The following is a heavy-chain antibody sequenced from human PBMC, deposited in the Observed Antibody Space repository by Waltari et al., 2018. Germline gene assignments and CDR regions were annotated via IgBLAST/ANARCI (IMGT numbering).Heavy chain of an antibody. J-gene: IGHJ4*02. D-gene: IGHD5-12*01. CDR1: GYTFTSYD. V-gene: IGHV1-8*03. Sequence: QVQLVQSGAEVKKPGASVKVSCKASGYTFTSYDINWVRQATGQGLEWMGWMNPNSGNTGYAQKFQCRVTITRNTSISTAYMELSSLRSEDTAAYYCARGTRGPSGYEYYFDYWGQGTLVTVSS. CDR2: MNPNSGNT. CDR3: ARGTRGPSGYEYYFDY.